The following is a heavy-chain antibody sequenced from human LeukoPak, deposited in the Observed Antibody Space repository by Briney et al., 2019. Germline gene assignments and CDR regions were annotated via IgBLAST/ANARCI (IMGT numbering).Heavy chain of an antibody. V-gene: IGHV3-7*01. CDR3: ARDLGWFCFDY. CDR1: GFTFSRYW. Sequence: PGRSLRLSCAASGFTFSRYWMSWVRQGPGKGLEWVANIKKDGSEKGYVDSVKGRFTISRDNAKNSLSLQMNSLRAEDTGVYYCARDLGWFCFDYWGQGIVVTVSS. CDR2: IKKDGSEK. D-gene: IGHD6-19*01. J-gene: IGHJ4*02.